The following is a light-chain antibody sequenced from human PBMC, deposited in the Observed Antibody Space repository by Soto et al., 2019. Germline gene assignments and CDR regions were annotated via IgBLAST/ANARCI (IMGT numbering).Light chain of an antibody. Sequence: EIVMTQSPATLSVSPGERVTLSCRASQSVSSNLAWYQQKPGQAPRLLIYVASTRATGIPARFSGSGSGTEFTLTISSLQSGDFAIYYCQQCNNWPLTFGQGTKVEIK. CDR2: VAS. CDR3: QQCNNWPLT. J-gene: IGKJ1*01. CDR1: QSVSSN. V-gene: IGKV3-15*01.